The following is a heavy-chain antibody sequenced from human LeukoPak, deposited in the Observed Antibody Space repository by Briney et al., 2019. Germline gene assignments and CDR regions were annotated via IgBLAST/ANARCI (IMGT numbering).Heavy chain of an antibody. J-gene: IGHJ4*02. CDR2: INPNSGGT. Sequence: GSVRVSCTASGYTFTGYYMHWVRQAPGQGLEWMGWINPNSGGTNYAQKFQGRVTMTRDTSISTAYMELSRLRSDDTAVYYCARGVAVAGTLFDYGGQGTLVTVAS. CDR1: GYTFTGYY. V-gene: IGHV1-2*02. D-gene: IGHD6-19*01. CDR3: ARGVAVAGTLFDY.